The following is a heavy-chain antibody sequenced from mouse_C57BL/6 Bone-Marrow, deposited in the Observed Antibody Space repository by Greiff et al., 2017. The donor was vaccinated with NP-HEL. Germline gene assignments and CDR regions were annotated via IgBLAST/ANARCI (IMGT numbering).Heavy chain of an antibody. J-gene: IGHJ4*01. Sequence: VQLQQSGAELVRPGASVKLSCTASGFNIKDYYMHWVKQRPEQGLEWIGRIDPEDGDTEYAPMFQGKATMTADTSSNTAYLQLSSLTSEDTAVYYCTTDYYGSSYYYYAMDYWGQGTSVTVSS. CDR1: GFNIKDYY. D-gene: IGHD1-1*01. CDR2: IDPEDGDT. CDR3: TTDYYGSSYYYYAMDY. V-gene: IGHV14-1*01.